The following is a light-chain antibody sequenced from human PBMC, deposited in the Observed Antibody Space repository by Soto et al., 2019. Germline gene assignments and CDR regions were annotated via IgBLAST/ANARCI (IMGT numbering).Light chain of an antibody. CDR3: QQLYSYPLT. Sequence: IQVTQSPSSLSASVGDRVTITCRASQGITSYLAWYQQKPGKAPKLLIYAASALQTGVSSRFSGSGYGTDFAFTISNLQPEDFPTYFCQQLYSYPLTFGGGTTVEF. CDR2: AAS. CDR1: QGITSY. V-gene: IGKV1-9*01. J-gene: IGKJ4*01.